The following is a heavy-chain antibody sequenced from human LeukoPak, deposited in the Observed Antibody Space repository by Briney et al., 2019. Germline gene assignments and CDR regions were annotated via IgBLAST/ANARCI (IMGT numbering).Heavy chain of an antibody. CDR1: GFTFSSYT. Sequence: GGSLRLSCAASGFTFSSYTMNWVRQAPGKGLEWVSYIGSGSSTTFYADSVKGRFTISRDNAKNSLYLQMNSLRVEDTAVYYCGGSYPSYYYGMDVWGQGTTVTVSS. CDR2: IGSGSSTT. V-gene: IGHV3-48*04. D-gene: IGHD1-26*01. CDR3: GGSYPSYYYGMDV. J-gene: IGHJ6*02.